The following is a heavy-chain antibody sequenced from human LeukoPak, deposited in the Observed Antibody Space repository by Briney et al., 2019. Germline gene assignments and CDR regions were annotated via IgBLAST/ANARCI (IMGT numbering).Heavy chain of an antibody. D-gene: IGHD2-2*02. CDR3: AREIATLYCSSTSCYRYYYGMDV. CDR2: MNPNSGNT. V-gene: IGHV1-8*01. CDR1: GYTFTSYD. J-gene: IGHJ6*02. Sequence: ASVKVSCKASGYTFTSYDINWVRQATGQGLEWMGWMNPNSGNTGYAQKFQGRVTMTRDTSISTAYMELSRLRSDDTAVYYCAREIATLYCSSTSCYRYYYGMDVWGQGTTVTVSS.